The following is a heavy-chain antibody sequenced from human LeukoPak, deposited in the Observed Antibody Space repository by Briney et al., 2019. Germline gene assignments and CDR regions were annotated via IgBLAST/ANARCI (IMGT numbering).Heavy chain of an antibody. D-gene: IGHD6-19*01. CDR1: GGSISSSSYY. CDR3: ARPQAVNYYYYYMDV. CDR2: IYYSGST. V-gene: IGHV4-39*01. Sequence: SETLSLTCTVSGGSISSSSYYWGWIRQPPGKGLEWIGSIYYSGSTYYNPSLKSRVTISVDTSKNQLSLELSSVTAADTAVYYCARPQAVNYYYYYMDVWGKGTTVTVSS. J-gene: IGHJ6*03.